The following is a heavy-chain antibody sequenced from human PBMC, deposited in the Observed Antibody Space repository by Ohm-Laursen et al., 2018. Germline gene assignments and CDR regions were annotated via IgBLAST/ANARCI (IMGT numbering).Heavy chain of an antibody. Sequence: SLRLSCAASGFTFSNYWMSWVRQTPGKGLEWVANIKQDGGEKNFADSVKGRFTISRDNAKNSLYLQMNSLRAEDTAVYYCARSMTTMVRRRSYYFDYWGQGTLVTVSS. CDR3: ARSMTTMVRRRSYYFDY. CDR2: IKQDGGEK. V-gene: IGHV3-7*01. D-gene: IGHD3-10*01. J-gene: IGHJ4*02. CDR1: GFTFSNYW.